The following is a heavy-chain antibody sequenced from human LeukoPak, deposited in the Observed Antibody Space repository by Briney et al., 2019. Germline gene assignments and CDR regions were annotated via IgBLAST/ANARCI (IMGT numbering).Heavy chain of an antibody. D-gene: IGHD6-25*01. J-gene: IGHJ4*02. V-gene: IGHV1-69*13. CDR2: IIPIFGTA. CDR3: ASLTPAARDPSFDY. CDR1: GGTFSSYA. Sequence: ASVKVSCKASGGTFSSYAISWVRQAPGQGLEWMGGIIPIFGTANYAQEFQGRVTITADESTSTAYMELSSLRSEDTAVYYCASLTPAARDPSFDYWGQGTLVTVSS.